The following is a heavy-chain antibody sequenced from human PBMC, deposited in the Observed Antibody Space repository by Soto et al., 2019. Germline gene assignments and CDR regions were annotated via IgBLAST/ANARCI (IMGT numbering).Heavy chain of an antibody. CDR2: IYYSGST. CDR3: ARDSTDQL. V-gene: IGHV4-39*02. J-gene: IGHJ4*02. CDR1: GGSISSSSYY. D-gene: IGHD2-2*01. Sequence: ASETLSLTCTVSGGSISSSSYYWGWIRQPPGKGLEWIGSIYYSGSTYYNPSLKSRVTISVDTSKNQFSLKLSSVTAADTAVYYCARDSTDQLWGQGTLVTVSS.